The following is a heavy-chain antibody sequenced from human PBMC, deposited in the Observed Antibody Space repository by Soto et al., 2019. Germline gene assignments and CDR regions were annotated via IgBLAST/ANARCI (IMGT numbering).Heavy chain of an antibody. J-gene: IGHJ2*01. CDR3: ARWVFKRFLDHRVLHSFPRRRSSDL. CDR1: VCTIRDSS. V-gene: IGHV1-2*02. D-gene: IGHD1-1*01. CDR2: LNPNSGGI. Sequence: GASVKPSCEACVCTIRDSSVQWRRQAPGQRPEWMGWLNPNSGGINYAEKCQGRVTMTRDTSTSTAYMELSGLTFDDAALFYCARWVFKRFLDHRVLHSFPRRRSSDL.